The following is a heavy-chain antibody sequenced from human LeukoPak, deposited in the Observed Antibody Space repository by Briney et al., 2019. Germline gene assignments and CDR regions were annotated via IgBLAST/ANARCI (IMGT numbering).Heavy chain of an antibody. V-gene: IGHV4-59*01. CDR2: IYYSGST. CDR1: GGSISSYY. CDR3: ARTLRDTATIDY. J-gene: IGHJ4*02. Sequence: SETLSLTCTVSGGSISSYYWSWIRQPPGKGLEWIGYIYYSGSTNYNPSLKGRVTISVDTSKNQFSLKLSSVTAADTAVYYCARTLRDTATIDYWGQGTLVTASS. D-gene: IGHD5-18*01.